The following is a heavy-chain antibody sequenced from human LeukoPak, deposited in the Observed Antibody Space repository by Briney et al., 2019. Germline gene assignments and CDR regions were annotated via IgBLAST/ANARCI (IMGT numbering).Heavy chain of an antibody. CDR2: ISFSGANT. D-gene: IGHD5-24*01. CDR3: ARDIQLST. J-gene: IGHJ3*01. V-gene: IGHV3-23*01. Sequence: GGSLRLSCAAPGFTFSSYWMHWVRQAPGKGLEWVSLISFSGANTYYADSVKGRFTISRDNSKDTLYLQMNSLRAEDTAIYYCARDIQLSTWGLGTMVTVSS. CDR1: GFTFSSYW.